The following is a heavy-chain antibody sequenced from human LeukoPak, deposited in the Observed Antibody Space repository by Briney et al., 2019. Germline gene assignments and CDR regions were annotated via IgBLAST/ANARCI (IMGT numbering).Heavy chain of an antibody. CDR1: GGSIINYDYY. CDR2: MHYSGST. D-gene: IGHD2-2*01. Sequence: PSETLSLTCTVSGGSIINYDYYWGWIRQPPGKGLEWIASMHYSGSTYLNPSLKSRVTISVDTSKNQFSLNLSSVTAADTAVYYCSRSWGSTSFRGGGRVEPWGQGNLVTVSS. J-gene: IGHJ5*02. V-gene: IGHV4-39*01. CDR3: SRSWGSTSFRGGGRVEP.